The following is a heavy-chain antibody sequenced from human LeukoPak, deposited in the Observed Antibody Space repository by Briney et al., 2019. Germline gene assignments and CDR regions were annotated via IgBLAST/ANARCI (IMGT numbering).Heavy chain of an antibody. D-gene: IGHD3-22*01. V-gene: IGHV3-30-3*01. CDR3: AKDYYDSSPYYYGMDV. Sequence: PGGSLRLSCAASGFTFSSYAMHWVRQAPGKGLEWVAVISYDGSNKYYADSVKGRFTISRDNSKNTLFVQMNSLRAEDTAVYYCAKDYYDSSPYYYGMDVWGQGTTVTVSS. CDR1: GFTFSSYA. J-gene: IGHJ6*02. CDR2: ISYDGSNK.